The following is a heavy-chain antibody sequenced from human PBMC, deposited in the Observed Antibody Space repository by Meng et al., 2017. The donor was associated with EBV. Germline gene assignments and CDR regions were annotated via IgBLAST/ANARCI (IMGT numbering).Heavy chain of an antibody. Sequence: VPVVQDGAEVKKPGSSVKVSCKTSGGPFRYYAISWVRQAPGQGLEWLGGFLPRLGAPNYAQKFHGRVKITADESTSTHYMDLSSLRSEDTAIYYCASESGRGYTPDYWGQGTLVTVSS. CDR3: ASESGRGYTPDY. CDR1: GGPFRYYA. V-gene: IGHV1-69*01. CDR2: FLPRLGAP. J-gene: IGHJ4*02. D-gene: IGHD3-10*01.